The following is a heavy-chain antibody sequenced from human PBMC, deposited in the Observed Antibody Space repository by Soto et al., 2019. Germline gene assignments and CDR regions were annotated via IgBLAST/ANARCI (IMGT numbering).Heavy chain of an antibody. Sequence: SVKVSCKASGFTFTSSAVQWVRQARGQRLEWIGWIVVGSGNTNYAQKFQERVTITRDMSTSTAYMELSSLRSEDTAVYYCAADSLGSSSWYGGYYYYYGMDVWGQGTTVTVSS. J-gene: IGHJ6*02. CDR3: AADSLGSSSWYGGYYYYYGMDV. CDR1: GFTFTSSA. CDR2: IVVGSGNT. D-gene: IGHD6-13*01. V-gene: IGHV1-58*01.